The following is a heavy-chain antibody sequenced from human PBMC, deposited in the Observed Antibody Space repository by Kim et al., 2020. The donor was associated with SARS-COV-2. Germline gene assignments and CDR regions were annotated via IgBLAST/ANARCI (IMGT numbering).Heavy chain of an antibody. D-gene: IGHD5-12*01. J-gene: IGHJ6*02. Sequence: ASVKVSCKASGYTFTSYAMHWVRQAPGQRLEWMGWINAGNGNTKYSQKFQGRVTITRDTSASTAYMELSSLRSEDTAVYYCARDRAVATMSTLGGMDVWGQGTTVTVSS. CDR1: GYTFTSYA. V-gene: IGHV1-3*01. CDR3: ARDRAVATMSTLGGMDV. CDR2: INAGNGNT.